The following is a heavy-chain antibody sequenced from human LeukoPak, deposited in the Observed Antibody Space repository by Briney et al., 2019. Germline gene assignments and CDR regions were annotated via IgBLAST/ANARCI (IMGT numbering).Heavy chain of an antibody. Sequence: SETLSLTCTVSGGSISSSSYYWGWIRQPPGKGLEWIGSIYYSGSTYYNPSLNSRVTISVDTSKNQFFLKLSSVTAADTAVYYCARDRRRVTMIVVVIDSDAFDIWGQGTMVTVSS. CDR1: GGSISSSSYY. CDR2: IYYSGST. CDR3: ARDRRRVTMIVVVIDSDAFDI. D-gene: IGHD3-22*01. V-gene: IGHV4-39*02. J-gene: IGHJ3*02.